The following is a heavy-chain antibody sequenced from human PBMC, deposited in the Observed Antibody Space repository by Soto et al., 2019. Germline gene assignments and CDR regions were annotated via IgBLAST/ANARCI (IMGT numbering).Heavy chain of an antibody. CDR3: AKEEGPRLAFDI. Sequence: GGSLRLSCAASGFTFSSYAMHWVRQAPGKGLEWVAVISYDGSNKYYADSVKGRFTISRDNSKNTLYLQMNSLRAEDTAVYYCAKEEGPRLAFDIWGQGTMVTVSS. CDR2: ISYDGSNK. V-gene: IGHV3-30*04. D-gene: IGHD6-19*01. J-gene: IGHJ3*02. CDR1: GFTFSSYA.